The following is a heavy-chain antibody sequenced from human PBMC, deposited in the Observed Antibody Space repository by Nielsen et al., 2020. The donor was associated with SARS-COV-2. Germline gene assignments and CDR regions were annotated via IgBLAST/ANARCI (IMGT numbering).Heavy chain of an antibody. Sequence: GGSLRLSCAASGFTFSSYAMHWVRQAPGKGLEWVAVISYDGSNKYYADSVKGRFTISRDNSKNTLYLQMNSLRAEDTAVYYCAKMSPPGIAVGAAEYFQHWGQGTLVTVSS. CDR2: ISYDGSNK. J-gene: IGHJ1*01. V-gene: IGHV3-30-3*02. CDR1: GFTFSSYA. CDR3: AKMSPPGIAVGAAEYFQH. D-gene: IGHD6-19*01.